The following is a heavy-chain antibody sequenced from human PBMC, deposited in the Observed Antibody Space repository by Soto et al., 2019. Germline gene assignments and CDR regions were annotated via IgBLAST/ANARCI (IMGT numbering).Heavy chain of an antibody. J-gene: IGHJ4*02. CDR2: ISTTSSYI. D-gene: IGHD2-21*01. CDR3: ARGGIGGIYDY. V-gene: IGHV3-21*01. Sequence: GGSLRLSCTVSGFMFSSYSMSWVRQAPGKGLEWVSSISTTSSYIYYADSVKGRFTISRDNAKIALYLHMNSLRGEDTAVYFCARGGIGGIYDYWGQGTLVTVSS. CDR1: GFMFSSYS.